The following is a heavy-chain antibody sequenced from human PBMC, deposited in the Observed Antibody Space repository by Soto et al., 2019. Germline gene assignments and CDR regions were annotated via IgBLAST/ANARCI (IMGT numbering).Heavy chain of an antibody. D-gene: IGHD3-16*02. Sequence: EVQLVESGGGLVKPGGSLRLSCAASGFAFSNLNMNWVRQAPGKGLEWVSSITSGSSFRDYADSVKGRFSISRDNDKNLVYLQMDRLRAEDTAVYYCARDPPLSVLVVVAAEDFWGQGTLVTVSA. V-gene: IGHV3-21*02. CDR1: GFAFSNLN. J-gene: IGHJ4*02. CDR3: ARDPPLSVLVVVAAEDF. CDR2: ITSGSSFR.